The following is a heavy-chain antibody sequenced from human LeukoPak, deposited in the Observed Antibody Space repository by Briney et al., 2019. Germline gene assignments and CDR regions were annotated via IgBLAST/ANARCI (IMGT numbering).Heavy chain of an antibody. J-gene: IGHJ4*02. Sequence: GGSLRLSCAASGFTFSSYWMSWVRQAPGKGLEWVANIKQDGSEKYYVDSVKGRFTISRDNAKNSLYLQMNSLRAEDTAVYYCAKERGVVPAANYFDYWGQGTLVTVSS. V-gene: IGHV3-7*03. CDR3: AKERGVVPAANYFDY. CDR2: IKQDGSEK. D-gene: IGHD2-2*01. CDR1: GFTFSSYW.